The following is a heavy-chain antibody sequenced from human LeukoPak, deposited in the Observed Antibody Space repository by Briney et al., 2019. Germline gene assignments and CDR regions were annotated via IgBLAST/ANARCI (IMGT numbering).Heavy chain of an antibody. CDR1: GYTFTNYG. J-gene: IGHJ5*02. V-gene: IGHV1-18*01. CDR3: ARGDFDSSGYWFDP. Sequence: ASVEVSCKASGYTFTNYGISWVRQAPGQGLEWMGWISAYNGNTNYAQKVQGGVIMTTDTSTSTAYMELRSLRSDDTAVYYCARGDFDSSGYWFDPWGQGTLVTVSS. CDR2: ISAYNGNT. D-gene: IGHD3-22*01.